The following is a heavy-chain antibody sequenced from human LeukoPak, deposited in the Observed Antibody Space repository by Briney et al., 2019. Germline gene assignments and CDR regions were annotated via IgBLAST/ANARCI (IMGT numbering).Heavy chain of an antibody. V-gene: IGHV1-69*01. J-gene: IGHJ6*03. D-gene: IGHD4-23*01. Sequence: GASVKVSCKASGGTFSSYAISWVRQAPGQGLEWMGGIIPIFGTANYAQKFQARVTITADESTSTAYMELRSLRSDDTAVYYCARRRTVVTPELYYYYYMDVWGKGTTVTVSS. CDR3: ARRRTVVTPELYYYYYMDV. CDR2: IIPIFGTA. CDR1: GGTFSSYA.